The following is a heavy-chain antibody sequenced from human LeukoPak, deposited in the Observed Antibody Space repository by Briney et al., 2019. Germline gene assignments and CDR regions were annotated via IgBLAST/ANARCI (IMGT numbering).Heavy chain of an antibody. CDR3: ARVDVLRYFDWLGNFDY. CDR1: GGSFSGYY. Sequence: SEALSLTCAVYGGSFSGYYWSWIRQPPGKGLEWIGEINHSGSTNYNPSLKSRVTISVDTSENQFSLKLSSVTAADTAVYYCARVDVLRYFDWLGNFDYWGQGTLVTVSS. CDR2: INHSGST. V-gene: IGHV4-34*01. D-gene: IGHD3-9*01. J-gene: IGHJ4*02.